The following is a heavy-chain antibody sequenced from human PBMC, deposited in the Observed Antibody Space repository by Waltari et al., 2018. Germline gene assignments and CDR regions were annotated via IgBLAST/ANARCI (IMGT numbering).Heavy chain of an antibody. CDR2: INPNSGAT. CDR3: ARVLSTVQLGIFAY. D-gene: IGHD7-27*01. J-gene: IGHJ4*02. CDR1: GYSFTPYY. V-gene: IGHV1-2*06. Sequence: QVQMVQSGAEVKKPGAAVKVSCTASGYSFTPYYLHWVRQAPGQGLEWMGRINPNSGATTYAQMFQGRVTITRDTSISTAYMEVTGLRSDDTAVYYCARVLSTVQLGIFAYWGQGTVVTVSS.